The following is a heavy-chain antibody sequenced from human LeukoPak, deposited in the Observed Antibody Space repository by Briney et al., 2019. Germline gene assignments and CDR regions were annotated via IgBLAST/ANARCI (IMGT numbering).Heavy chain of an antibody. Sequence: GGSLRLSCAASGFTLSNYAMSWVRQAPGKGLEWVSAISGSGGSTDHADSVKGRFTISRDNSKNTLYLQMNSLRAEDTAVYYCAKDTGQWLVRIYYYYGMDVWGQGTTVTVSS. D-gene: IGHD6-19*01. CDR3: AKDTGQWLVRIYYYYGMDV. J-gene: IGHJ6*02. CDR2: ISGSGGST. V-gene: IGHV3-23*01. CDR1: GFTLSNYA.